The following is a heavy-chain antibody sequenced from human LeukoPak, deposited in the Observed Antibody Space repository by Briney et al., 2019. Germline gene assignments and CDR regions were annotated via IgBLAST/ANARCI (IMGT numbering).Heavy chain of an antibody. Sequence: GASVKVSCKASGGTFSSYAISWVRQAPGQGLEWMGRIIPIFGTANYAQKFQGRVTITTDESTSTAYMELSSLRSEDTAVYYCAMGGYSYGLGDWGQGTLVTVSS. V-gene: IGHV1-69*05. CDR2: IIPIFGTA. CDR1: GGTFSSYA. J-gene: IGHJ4*02. D-gene: IGHD5-18*01. CDR3: AMGGYSYGLGD.